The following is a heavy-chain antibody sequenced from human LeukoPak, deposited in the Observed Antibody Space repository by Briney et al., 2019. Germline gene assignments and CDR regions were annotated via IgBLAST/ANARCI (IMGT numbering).Heavy chain of an antibody. CDR2: ISSSSYI. CDR3: ARGSSNIAARNNWFDP. J-gene: IGHJ5*02. D-gene: IGHD6-6*01. CDR1: GFTLSSYS. Sequence: GGSLRLSCAASGFTLSSYSMNWVRQAPGKGLEWVSSISSSSYIYYADSVKGRFTISRDNAKKSVYLQMNSLRVEDTAVYYCARGSSNIAARNNWFDPWGQGTLVTVSS. V-gene: IGHV3-21*01.